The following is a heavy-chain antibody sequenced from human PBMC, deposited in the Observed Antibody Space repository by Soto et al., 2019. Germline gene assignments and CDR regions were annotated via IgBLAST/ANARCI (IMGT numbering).Heavy chain of an antibody. J-gene: IGHJ6*03. CDR2: INPNSGGT. D-gene: IGHD2-2*01. CDR3: VLGYCSSTGCYPRDYYYMDV. CDR1: GYTFTGYY. Sequence: GASVKVSCKASGYTFTGYYMHWVRQAPGQGLEWMGWINPNSGGTNYAQKFQGWVTMTRDTSISTAYMELSRLRSDDTAVYYCVLGYCSSTGCYPRDYYYMDVWGKGTTVTVSS. V-gene: IGHV1-2*04.